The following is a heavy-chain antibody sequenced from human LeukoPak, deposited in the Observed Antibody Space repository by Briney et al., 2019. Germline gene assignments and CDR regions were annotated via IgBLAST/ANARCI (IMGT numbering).Heavy chain of an antibody. CDR1: GFIFSSYG. CDR2: ISYDGSNK. Sequence: GGSLRLSCTASGFIFSSYGMHWVRQAPGKGLEWVAVISYDGSNKYYADSVKDRFTISRDNSKNTLYVQMNSLRAEDTAVYYCVRSAFHAGSGNYYDYWGQGTLVTVSS. J-gene: IGHJ4*02. CDR3: VRSAFHAGSGNYYDY. D-gene: IGHD3-22*01. V-gene: IGHV3-30*03.